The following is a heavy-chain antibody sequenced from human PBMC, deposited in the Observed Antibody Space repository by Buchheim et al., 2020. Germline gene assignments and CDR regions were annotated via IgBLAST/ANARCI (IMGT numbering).Heavy chain of an antibody. CDR1: GGSISSGGYS. CDR3: ARENYYDSSGYYYGGGWFDP. V-gene: IGHV4-30-2*01. J-gene: IGHJ5*02. D-gene: IGHD3-22*01. Sequence: QLQLQESGSGLVKPSQTLSLTCAVSGGSISSGGYSWSWIRQPPGKGLEWIGYLYHSGSTYYNPSLKSRVTISVDRFKNQFSLKLSSVTAADTAVYYCARENYYDSSGYYYGGGWFDPWGQGTL. CDR2: LYHSGST.